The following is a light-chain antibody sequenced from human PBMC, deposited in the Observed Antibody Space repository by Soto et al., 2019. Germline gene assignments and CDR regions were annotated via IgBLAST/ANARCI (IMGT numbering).Light chain of an antibody. J-gene: IGKJ1*01. V-gene: IGKV3-20*01. CDR2: SAS. CDR1: QNLGTLY. Sequence: EIMWTQSPGTLSFSPGDRFTLSCSASQNLGTLYLAWFQQKSGQAPRLLIYSASRRATGIPDRFTGSGSGTDFTLTINRVEPEDFAVYYCQLYGTSPKTFGQGTKVDI. CDR3: QLYGTSPKT.